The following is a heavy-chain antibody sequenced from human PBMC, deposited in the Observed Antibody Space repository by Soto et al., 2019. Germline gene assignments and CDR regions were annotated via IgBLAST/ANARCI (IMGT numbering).Heavy chain of an antibody. CDR1: GFTFSTYA. D-gene: IGHD3-10*01. V-gene: IGHV3-23*01. CDR2: ISDSGGST. J-gene: IGHJ4*02. Sequence: GGSLSLSCAASGFTFSTYAMNWVRQAPGEGLEWVSGISDSGGSTYYADSVKGRFTISRDNSKNTLYLQMNSLRAEDTAVYYCAREYGSGSYYTGYWGQGTLVTVSS. CDR3: AREYGSGSYYTGY.